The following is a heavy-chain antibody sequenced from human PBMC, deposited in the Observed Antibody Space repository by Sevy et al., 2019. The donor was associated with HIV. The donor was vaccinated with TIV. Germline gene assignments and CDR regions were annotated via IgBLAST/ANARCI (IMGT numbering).Heavy chain of an antibody. V-gene: IGHV1-18*04. CDR3: AGVGDYVWGSYRMGSYFDY. Sequence: ASVKVSCKASGYTFTSYGISWVRQAPGQGLEWMGWISAYNGNTNYPQKLQGRVTMTTDTSTSTAYMELRSLRSDDTAGYYCAGVGDYVWGSYRMGSYFDYWGQGTLVTVSS. D-gene: IGHD3-16*02. CDR2: ISAYNGNT. J-gene: IGHJ4*02. CDR1: GYTFTSYG.